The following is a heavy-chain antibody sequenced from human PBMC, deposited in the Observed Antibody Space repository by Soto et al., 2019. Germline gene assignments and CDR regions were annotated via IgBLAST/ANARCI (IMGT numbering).Heavy chain of an antibody. CDR2: ISSSISTM. Sequence: EVQLVESGGGLVQPGGSLRLSCAASGFTFSSYSMNWVRQAPGKGLEWLSYISSSISTMHYADSVKGRFTISRDNAKNALYLQINSPRDDDTAVYYCAREVRDTAVADFDYSGQGTLVTVSS. CDR3: AREVRDTAVADFDY. D-gene: IGHD5-18*01. CDR1: GFTFSSYS. J-gene: IGHJ4*02. V-gene: IGHV3-48*02.